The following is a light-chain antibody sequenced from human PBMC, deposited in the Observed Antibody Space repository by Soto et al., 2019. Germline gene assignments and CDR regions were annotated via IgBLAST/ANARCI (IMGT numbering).Light chain of an antibody. CDR2: EVS. Sequence: QSALTQPASVSGSPGQSITISCTGTSSDIGGYNYVSWYQHHPGKAPKLMIYEVSNRPSGVSNRFSGSKSGNTASLTISGLQAEDEADYHCSSYTSRTTFVIFGGGNKLTVL. CDR3: SSYTSRTTFVI. J-gene: IGLJ2*01. CDR1: SSDIGGYNY. V-gene: IGLV2-14*01.